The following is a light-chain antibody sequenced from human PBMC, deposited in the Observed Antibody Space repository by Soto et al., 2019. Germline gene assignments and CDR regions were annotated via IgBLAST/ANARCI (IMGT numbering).Light chain of an antibody. Sequence: DIQMTQSPSSLSASVGDRFTITCRASHSISSWLAWYHQKPGKAPKVLIYKASNLESGAPSRFSGSGSGTEFSLTISSLQPEDSATYFCLQHNSYTRTFGQGTKVDI. V-gene: IGKV1-5*03. CDR3: LQHNSYTRT. CDR1: HSISSW. J-gene: IGKJ1*01. CDR2: KAS.